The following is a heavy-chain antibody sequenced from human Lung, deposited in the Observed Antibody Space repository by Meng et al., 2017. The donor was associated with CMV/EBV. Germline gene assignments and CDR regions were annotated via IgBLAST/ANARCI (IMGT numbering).Heavy chain of an antibody. CDR3: ARDLIVGTAYFDY. J-gene: IGHJ4*02. D-gene: IGHD1-26*01. V-gene: IGHV3-21*01. Sequence: SCAASGFTFSTYSMNWVRQAPGKGLEWVSSINNSSSYIYYADSVKGRFTISRDNAKNSLYLQMNSLRAEDTAVYYCARDLIVGTAYFDYLGQGTLVTVSS. CDR2: INNSSSYI. CDR1: GFTFSTYS.